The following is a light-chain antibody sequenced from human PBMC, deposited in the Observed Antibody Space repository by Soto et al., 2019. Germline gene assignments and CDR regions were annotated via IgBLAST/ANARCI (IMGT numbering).Light chain of an antibody. CDR3: CSYAGTYSWV. J-gene: IGLJ3*02. Sequence: QPVLTQPRSVSGSPGQSVTISCTGASSDVGAYDYVSWHQQHPGKAPKLIIFYVSKRPSGVPDRFSGSRSGNTASLTISGLQAEDEADYYCCSYAGTYSWVFGGGTKLTVL. CDR1: SSDVGAYDY. CDR2: YVS. V-gene: IGLV2-11*01.